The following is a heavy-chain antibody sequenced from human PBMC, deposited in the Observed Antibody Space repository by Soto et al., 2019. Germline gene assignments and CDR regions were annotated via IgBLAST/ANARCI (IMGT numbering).Heavy chain of an antibody. J-gene: IGHJ4*02. CDR3: AADRDVSSGWYYYFDY. V-gene: IGHV1-58*01. Sequence: GASVKVSCKASGFTFTSSAVQWVRQARGQRLEWIGWIVVGSGNTNYAQKFQERVTITRDMSTSTAYMELSSLRSEDTAVYYCAADRDVSSGWYYYFDYWGQGTLVTVSS. D-gene: IGHD6-19*01. CDR2: IVVGSGNT. CDR1: GFTFTSSA.